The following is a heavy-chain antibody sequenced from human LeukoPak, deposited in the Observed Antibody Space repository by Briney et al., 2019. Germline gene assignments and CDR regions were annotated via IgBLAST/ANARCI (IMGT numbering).Heavy chain of an antibody. J-gene: IGHJ1*01. Sequence: PGGSLRLSCAASGFTFSDYYMSWIRQAPGKGLEWVSYISSSGSTIYYADSVKGRFTISRDNAKNSLYLQMNSLRAEDTAVYYCARDRYYDSSGSPYRYFQHWGQGTLVTVSS. CDR1: GFTFSDYY. CDR2: ISSSGSTI. V-gene: IGHV3-11*04. CDR3: ARDRYYDSSGSPYRYFQH. D-gene: IGHD3-22*01.